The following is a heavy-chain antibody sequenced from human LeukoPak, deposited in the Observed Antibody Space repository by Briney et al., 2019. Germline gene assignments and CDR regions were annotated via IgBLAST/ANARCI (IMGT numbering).Heavy chain of an antibody. J-gene: IGHJ3*01. D-gene: IGHD3-3*01. Sequence: GGSLRLSCAASGFTFSNYWMHWVHQAPGKGLVWVSLINSDGSSTIYADSVKGRFTISRDNAKNTLYLQMNSLRAEDTAVYYCARGLTIFGVVNDAFDFWGQGTMVTVSS. CDR1: GFTFSNYW. CDR2: INSDGSST. CDR3: ARGLTIFGVVNDAFDF. V-gene: IGHV3-74*01.